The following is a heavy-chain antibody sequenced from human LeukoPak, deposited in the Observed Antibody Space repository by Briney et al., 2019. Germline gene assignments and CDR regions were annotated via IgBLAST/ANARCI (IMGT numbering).Heavy chain of an antibody. J-gene: IGHJ5*02. CDR1: GGSISSYY. V-gene: IGHV4-59*01. D-gene: IGHD5-18*01. CDR3: ARGDTAIVIVS. CDR2: IYYSGRT. Sequence: PSEILSLTCTVSGGSISSYYWSWIRQPPGKGLEWIGYIYYSGRTNYNPSLKSRVTISVDTSKNQFSLKLSSVTAADTAVYYCARGDTAIVIVSWGQETLVTVS.